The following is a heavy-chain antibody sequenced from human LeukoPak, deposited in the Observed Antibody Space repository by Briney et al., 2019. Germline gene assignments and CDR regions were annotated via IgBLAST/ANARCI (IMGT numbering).Heavy chain of an antibody. CDR3: AKDDAWLQFGE. J-gene: IGHJ4*02. CDR1: GFTFRNHG. CDR2: ISPRGDIT. Sequence: PGGSLRLSCAASGFTFRNHGMNWVRQASGKGLEWVSGISPRGDITYYADSVKGRFTISRDNSKNMLYLELISLTAEDTAVYYCAKDDAWLQFGEWSQGTLVTVSS. V-gene: IGHV3-23*01. D-gene: IGHD3-10*01.